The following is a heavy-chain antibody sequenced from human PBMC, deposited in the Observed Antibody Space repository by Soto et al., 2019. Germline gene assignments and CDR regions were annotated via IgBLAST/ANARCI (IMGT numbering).Heavy chain of an antibody. CDR3: TKHVGVAAAPSGKGSYFDH. Sequence: GGSLRLSCAASVFTFNNYALTWVRQAPGKGLEWVSAISGSGDTAYYADSVRGRFTISRDNSKSTLYLQLNSLRSEETAVDYCTKHVGVAAAPSGKGSYFDHWGQGKLVSVSS. D-gene: IGHD2-15*01. CDR2: ISGSGDTA. V-gene: IGHV3-23*01. CDR1: VFTFNNYA. J-gene: IGHJ4*02.